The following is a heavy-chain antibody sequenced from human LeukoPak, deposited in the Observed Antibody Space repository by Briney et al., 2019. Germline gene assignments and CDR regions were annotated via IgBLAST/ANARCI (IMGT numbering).Heavy chain of an antibody. J-gene: IGHJ3*02. Sequence: GGSLRLSCAASGFTFDEYTMHWVRQAPGKSLEWVSLISWGGGNTYYADSVKGRFTISSDNSKNSLYLQINNRRTEDTVLYYGAKDREMWELPDAFDIWGQGTMVTVSS. CDR2: ISWGGGNT. D-gene: IGHD1-26*01. V-gene: IGHV3-43*01. CDR1: GFTFDEYT. CDR3: AKDREMWELPDAFDI.